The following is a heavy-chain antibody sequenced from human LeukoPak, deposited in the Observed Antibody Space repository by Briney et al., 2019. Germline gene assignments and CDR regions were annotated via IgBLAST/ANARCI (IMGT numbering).Heavy chain of an antibody. CDR1: GGTFSSHA. CDR2: IIPILDIT. CDR3: AILSDGAYCGGVCFYLDY. Sequence: SVKVSCKASGGTFSSHAMSWVRQAPEQGLEWMGGIIPILDITNYAQKFQGRVTITADKSTGTAYMELSSLRSEDTAVYYCAILSDGAYCGGVCFYLDYWGQGTLVTVSS. J-gene: IGHJ4*02. D-gene: IGHD2-21*02. V-gene: IGHV1-69*10.